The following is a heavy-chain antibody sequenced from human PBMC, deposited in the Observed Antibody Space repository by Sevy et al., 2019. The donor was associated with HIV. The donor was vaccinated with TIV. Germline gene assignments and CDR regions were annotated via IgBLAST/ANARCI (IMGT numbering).Heavy chain of an antibody. CDR2: IHYSWSS. CDR3: ATALGKPDFFDY. J-gene: IGHJ4*02. Sequence: SETLSLTCSVSGGSITAFGYYWGWIRQPPGKGLEWIGTIHYSWSSYYNPSLKSRVAMSVDTSDSQFSLKLSSVTAADTAVYYCATALGKPDFFDYWGQGTLVTVSS. V-gene: IGHV4-39*01. CDR1: GGSITAFGYY. D-gene: IGHD1-26*01.